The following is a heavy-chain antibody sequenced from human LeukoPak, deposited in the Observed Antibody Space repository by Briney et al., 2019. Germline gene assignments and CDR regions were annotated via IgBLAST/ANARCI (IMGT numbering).Heavy chain of an antibody. D-gene: IGHD2-21*02. CDR1: GGTFSSYA. CDR2: IIPIFGTA. J-gene: IGHJ6*03. V-gene: IGHV1-69*05. CDR3: ARGNPYCGGDCYSREDYYYYYMDV. Sequence: SVKVSCKASGGTFSSYAIGWVRQAPGQGLEWMGGIIPIFGTANYAQKFQGRVTITTDESTSTAYIELSSLRSEDTAVYYCARGNPYCGGDCYSREDYYYYYMDVWGKGTTVTVSS.